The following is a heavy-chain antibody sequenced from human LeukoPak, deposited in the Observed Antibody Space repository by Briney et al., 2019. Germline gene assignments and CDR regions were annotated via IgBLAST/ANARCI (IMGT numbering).Heavy chain of an antibody. CDR3: AKDRRDGYNSGVDY. CDR2: ISWDGGST. V-gene: IGHV3-43*01. J-gene: IGHJ4*02. Sequence: GGSLRLSCAASGFTFDDYTMHWVRQAPGKGLEWVSLISWDGGSTYYADSVKGRFTISRDNSKNSLYLQMNSLRTEDTALYYCAKDRRDGYNSGVDYWGQGTLVTVSS. CDR1: GFTFDDYT. D-gene: IGHD5-24*01.